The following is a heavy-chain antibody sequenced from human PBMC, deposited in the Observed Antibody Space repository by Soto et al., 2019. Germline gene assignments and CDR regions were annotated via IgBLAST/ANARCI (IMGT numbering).Heavy chain of an antibody. D-gene: IGHD3-3*01. CDR1: GGIFSTCV. J-gene: IGHJ6*02. V-gene: IGHV1-69*01. CDR2: IIPVLGTP. CDR3: ATLPNNNFFPGVMDV. Sequence: QVRLVQSGAEVKKPGSSVKISCKTSGGIFSTCVFSWVRQAPGQGLEWMGGIIPVLGTPNYAQSFQGRVTITADESTSTAYMELSSLRSEDTAVYYCATLPNNNFFPGVMDVWGQGTTVTVSS.